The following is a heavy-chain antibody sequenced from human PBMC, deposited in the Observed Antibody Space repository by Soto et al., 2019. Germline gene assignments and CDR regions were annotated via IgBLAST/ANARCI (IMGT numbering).Heavy chain of an antibody. CDR1: GGSISSSSYH. CDR3: ARRASGSHSS. Sequence: QLQLQESGPGLVKPSETLSLTCTVSGGSISSSSYHWGWIRQPPGKGLAWMGSIDYSGSPYYNPSFKGRVTLSVDTPKNQFSLKLSSVTAADTAVLYCARRASGSHSSWGQGTLVIVSS. V-gene: IGHV4-39*01. J-gene: IGHJ4*02. D-gene: IGHD1-26*01. CDR2: IDYSGSP.